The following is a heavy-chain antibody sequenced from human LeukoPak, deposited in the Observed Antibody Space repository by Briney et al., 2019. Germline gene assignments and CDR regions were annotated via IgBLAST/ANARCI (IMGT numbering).Heavy chain of an antibody. CDR1: GFTFSSYA. Sequence: GGSLRLSCAASGFTFSSYAMSWVRQAPGKGLEWASTISGSGGSTYYADSVKGRFTISRDNSKNTLYLQMNSLRAEDTAVYYCTKDGGGYDTSGYYYGDYWGQGTLVTVSS. D-gene: IGHD3-22*01. V-gene: IGHV3-23*01. J-gene: IGHJ4*02. CDR3: TKDGGGYDTSGYYYGDY. CDR2: ISGSGGST.